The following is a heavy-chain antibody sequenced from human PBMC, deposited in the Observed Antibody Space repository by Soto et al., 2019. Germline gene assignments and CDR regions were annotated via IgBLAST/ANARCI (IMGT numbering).Heavy chain of an antibody. D-gene: IGHD4-17*01. J-gene: IGHJ4*02. CDR2: ISYDGSNK. Sequence: QVQLVESGGGVVQPGRSLRLSCAASGFTFSSYAMHWVRQAPGKGLEWVAVISYDGSNKYYADSVKGRFTIPRDNSKNTLYLQMNSLRAEDTAGYYCARGPTGYFDYWGQGTLVTVSS. V-gene: IGHV3-30-3*01. CDR1: GFTFSSYA. CDR3: ARGPTGYFDY.